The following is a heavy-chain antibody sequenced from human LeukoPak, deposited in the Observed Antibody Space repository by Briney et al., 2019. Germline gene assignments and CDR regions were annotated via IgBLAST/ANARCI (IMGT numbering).Heavy chain of an antibody. Sequence: GGSLRLSCGASGFTLSNSAMMWVRQAPGKGLEWVSAISGGGGDTYYTDSVKGRFTISRDNSKNTLYLQMNSLRAEDTAVYYCAKDYYSNYVSWFDPWGQGTLVTVSS. V-gene: IGHV3-23*01. CDR2: ISGGGGDT. CDR1: GFTLSNSA. CDR3: AKDYYSNYVSWFDP. J-gene: IGHJ5*02. D-gene: IGHD4-11*01.